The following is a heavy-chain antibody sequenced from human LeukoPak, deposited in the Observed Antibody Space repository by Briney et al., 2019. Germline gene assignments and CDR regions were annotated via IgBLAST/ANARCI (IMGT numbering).Heavy chain of an antibody. D-gene: IGHD6-19*01. V-gene: IGHV3-48*04. J-gene: IGHJ3*02. CDR2: ISSSSSTI. CDR3: AREGQWRSFDI. Sequence: SGGSLRLSCAASGFTFSSYSMNWVRQAPGKGLEWVSYISSSSSTIYYAESVKGRFTISRDNAKNSLYLQMNSLRAEDTAVYYCAREGQWRSFDIWGQGTMVTVSS. CDR1: GFTFSSYS.